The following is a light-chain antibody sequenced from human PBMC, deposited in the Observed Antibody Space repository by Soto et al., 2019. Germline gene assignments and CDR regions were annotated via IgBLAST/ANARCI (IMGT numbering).Light chain of an antibody. CDR1: QSVSSRL. CDR3: HQYGSSPLT. J-gene: IGKJ2*01. V-gene: IGKV3-20*01. CDR2: DVS. Sequence: ELVLTQSPGTLSLSPGEGATLSCRASQSVSSRLLAWFQQNPGQAPRLLIHDVSSRATGIPDRFSGSGSGTDFTLSISSLEPEDFAVYYCHQYGSSPLTFGHGTQLES.